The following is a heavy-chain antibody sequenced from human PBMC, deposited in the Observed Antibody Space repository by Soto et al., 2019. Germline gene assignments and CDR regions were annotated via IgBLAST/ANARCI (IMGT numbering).Heavy chain of an antibody. CDR3: AASYGAGYRAFDY. CDR1: GDTFSFYT. CDR2: INPIVSMS. V-gene: IGHV1-69*02. J-gene: IGHJ4*02. Sequence: QFQLVQSGTEVKKPGSSVKVSCKASGDTFSFYTINWVRQAPGLGLEWVGRINPIVSMSNYAQKFQGRVSMTADKSTSTAYMELRSLRSDDTAMYFCAASYGAGYRAFDYWGQGALVIVSS. D-gene: IGHD3-10*01.